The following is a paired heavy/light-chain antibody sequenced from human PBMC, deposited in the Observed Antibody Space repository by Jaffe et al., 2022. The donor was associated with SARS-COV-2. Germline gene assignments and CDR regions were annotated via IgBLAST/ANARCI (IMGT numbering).Heavy chain of an antibody. CDR2: MSPNSGNI. CDR3: ARGLGGSGWSNY. V-gene: IGHV1-8*01. J-gene: IGHJ4*02. D-gene: IGHD6-19*01. Sequence: QVQLVQSGAEVKKPGASVKVSCKASGYTFTNYDINWVRQATGQGLEWMGWMSPNSGNIGYAQKFQDRVTMTRNISINTAYMELSSLRSEDTAVYYCARGLGGSGWSNYWGQGTPVTVSS. CDR1: GYTFTNYD.
Light chain of an antibody. J-gene: IGKJ2*01. CDR2: DAS. CDR3: QQYIHLPYT. Sequence: DIQMTQSPSSLSASVGDRVTITCRTSQSISDSLNWYQQKPGKAPKLLIYDASTLEAGVPSRFSGTGSATIFTFNISSLQPEDKGTYFCQQYIHLPYTFGQGTNLEIK. V-gene: IGKV1-33*01. CDR1: QSISDS.